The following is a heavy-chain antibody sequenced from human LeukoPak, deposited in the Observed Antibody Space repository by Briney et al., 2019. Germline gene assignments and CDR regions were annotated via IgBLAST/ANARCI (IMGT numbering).Heavy chain of an antibody. CDR1: GFNFSSHW. Sequence: GGSLRLSCAASGFNFSSHWMSWVRQAPGKGLEWVANIGQDGTEKNYVDSVKGRFTISRDNAKNSLYLQMSSLRAEDTAVYHCARGYCSGTSCFGAFDMWGQGTVVPVSS. D-gene: IGHD2-2*01. CDR2: IGQDGTEK. CDR3: ARGYCSGTSCFGAFDM. J-gene: IGHJ3*02. V-gene: IGHV3-7*01.